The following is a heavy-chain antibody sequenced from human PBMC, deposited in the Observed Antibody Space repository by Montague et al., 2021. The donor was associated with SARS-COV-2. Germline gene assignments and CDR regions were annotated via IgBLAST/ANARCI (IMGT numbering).Heavy chain of an antibody. J-gene: IGHJ4*02. CDR1: GFTFRSFW. CDR3: VRALGSGDFDF. Sequence: SLRLSCAASGFTFRSFWMSWVRQAPGKGLKWVANIKQDGSEKYYLDSVEGRFTISRDNAKNSLFLQMYSLRGDDTAVYYCVRALGSGDFDFWGQGTLVSVSS. D-gene: IGHD2-21*01. V-gene: IGHV3-7*03. CDR2: IKQDGSEK.